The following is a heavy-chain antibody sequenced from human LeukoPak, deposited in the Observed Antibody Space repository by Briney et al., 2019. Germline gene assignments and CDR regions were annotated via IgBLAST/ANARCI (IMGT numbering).Heavy chain of an antibody. Sequence: PSETLSLTCAVYGGSFSGYYWSWIRQPPGKGLEWIGEINHSGSTNYNPSLKSRVTISVDTPKNQFSLKLSSVTAADTAVYYCARGQHGSGTTYYYGMDVWGQGTTVTVSS. J-gene: IGHJ6*02. V-gene: IGHV4-34*01. CDR3: ARGQHGSGTTYYYGMDV. CDR2: INHSGST. D-gene: IGHD3-10*01. CDR1: GGSFSGYY.